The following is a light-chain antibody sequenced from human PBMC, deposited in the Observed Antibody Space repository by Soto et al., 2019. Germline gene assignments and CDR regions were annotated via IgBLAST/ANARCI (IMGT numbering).Light chain of an antibody. Sequence: QSVLTQPASVSGSPGQSITISCTGTSSDVGSYNLVSWYQQHPGKAPKLMIYEGSKRPSGVSNRFSGPQSGNTASLTISGLQAEDEADYYCCSYGGSSTLVFDGGTKLTVL. CDR1: SSDVGSYNL. CDR2: EGS. V-gene: IGLV2-23*01. CDR3: CSYGGSSTLV. J-gene: IGLJ3*02.